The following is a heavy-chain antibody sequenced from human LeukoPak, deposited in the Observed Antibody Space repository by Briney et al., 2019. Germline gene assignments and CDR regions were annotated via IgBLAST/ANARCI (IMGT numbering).Heavy chain of an antibody. CDR3: ARIGNSYGIPVGFDP. V-gene: IGHV1-8*03. CDR1: GYTFTSYD. CDR2: MNPNSGNT. D-gene: IGHD5-18*01. Sequence: ASVKVSCKASGYTFTSYDINWVRQATGQGLEWMGWMNPNSGNTGYAQKFQGRVTITRNTSISTAYMELSSLRSEDTAVYYCARIGNSYGIPVGFDPWGQGTLVTVSS. J-gene: IGHJ5*02.